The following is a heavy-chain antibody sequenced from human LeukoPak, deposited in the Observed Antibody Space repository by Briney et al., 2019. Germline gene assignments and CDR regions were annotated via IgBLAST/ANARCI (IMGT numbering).Heavy chain of an antibody. CDR2: ISSSSSTI. J-gene: IGHJ5*02. Sequence: PGGSLRLSCAASGFTFSSYSMNWVRQAPGKGLEWVSYISSSSSTIYYADSVKGRFTISRDNAKNSLFLQMNSLRDEDTAVYYCARMTTTGSNWFDPWGQGTLVTVSS. D-gene: IGHD4-17*01. V-gene: IGHV3-48*02. CDR1: GFTFSSYS. CDR3: ARMTTTGSNWFDP.